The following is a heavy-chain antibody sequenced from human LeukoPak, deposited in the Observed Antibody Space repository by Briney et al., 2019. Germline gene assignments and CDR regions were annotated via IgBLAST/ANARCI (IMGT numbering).Heavy chain of an antibody. CDR3: ARGQTTVTYLDDRDY. D-gene: IGHD4-17*01. V-gene: IGHV3-21*01. Sequence: GGSLRLSCAASGFTFSSYSMNWVRQAPGKGLEWVSSISSSSSCIYYADSVKGRFTISRDNAKNSLYLQMNSLRAEDTAVYYCARGQTTVTYLDDRDYWGQGTLVTVSS. J-gene: IGHJ4*02. CDR1: GFTFSSYS. CDR2: ISSSSSCI.